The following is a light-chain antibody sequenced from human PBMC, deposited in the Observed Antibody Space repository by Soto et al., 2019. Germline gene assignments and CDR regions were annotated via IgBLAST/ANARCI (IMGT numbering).Light chain of an antibody. CDR2: EVS. CDR1: IHYDF. J-gene: IGLJ1*01. CDR3: CSYTSSSNYV. V-gene: IGLV2-14*01. Sequence: HSALTQPASVSGSPGQSITISCTGYIHYDFVSWYQQHPGTAPKLVIYEVSNRPSGTSDRFSGSKSGHTASLTISGLQTEDEAVYYCCSYTSSSNYVFGTGTKVTVL.